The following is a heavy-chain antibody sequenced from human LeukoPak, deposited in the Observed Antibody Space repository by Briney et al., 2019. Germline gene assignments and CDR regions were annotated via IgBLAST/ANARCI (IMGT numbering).Heavy chain of an antibody. D-gene: IGHD2-2*01. CDR2: IIPILGIA. V-gene: IGHV1-69*04. J-gene: IGHJ6*02. CDR3: ARGRVSAYCSSTSCSYYYYGMDV. CDR1: GGTFSSYA. Sequence: GASVKVSCKASGGTFSSYAISWVRQAPGQGLEWMGRIIPILGIANYAQKFQGRVTITADKSTSTAYMELSSLRSEDTAVYYCARGRVSAYCSSTSCSYYYYGMDVWGQGTTVTVSS.